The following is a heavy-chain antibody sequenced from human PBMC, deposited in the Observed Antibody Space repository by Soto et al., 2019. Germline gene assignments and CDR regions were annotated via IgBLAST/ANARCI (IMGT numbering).Heavy chain of an antibody. CDR3: ARLGIQLWSPYYFDY. CDR1: GYSFTSYW. V-gene: IGHV5-51*01. Sequence: GESLKISCKGSGYSFTSYWIGWVRQMPGKGLEWMGIIYPGDSDTRYSPSFQGQVTISADKSISTAYLQWSSLKASDTAMYYCARLGIQLWSPYYFDYWGQGTLVTVSS. D-gene: IGHD5-18*01. CDR2: IYPGDSDT. J-gene: IGHJ4*02.